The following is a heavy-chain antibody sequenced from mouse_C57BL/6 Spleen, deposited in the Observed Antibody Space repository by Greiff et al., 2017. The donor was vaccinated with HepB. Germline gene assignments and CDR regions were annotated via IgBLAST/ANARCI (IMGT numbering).Heavy chain of an antibody. V-gene: IGHV1-64*01. Sequence: VQLQQPGAELVKPGASVKLSCKASGYTFTSYWMHWVKQRPGQGLEWIGMIHPNSGSTNYNEKFKSKATLTVDKSSSTAYMQLSSLTSEDSAVYYCARRFITTVDWYIDVWGTGTTVTVSS. J-gene: IGHJ1*03. D-gene: IGHD1-1*01. CDR1: GYTFTSYW. CDR2: IHPNSGST. CDR3: ARRFITTVDWYIDV.